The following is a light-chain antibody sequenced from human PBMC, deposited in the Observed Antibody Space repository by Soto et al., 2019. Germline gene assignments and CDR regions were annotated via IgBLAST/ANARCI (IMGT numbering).Light chain of an antibody. CDR1: QSVSNNY. CDR2: GAS. CDR3: QQYISSPLT. Sequence: EILLTQSPGTLSLSPGERATLSCRASQSVSNNYLAWYQQKPGQAPRLVIYGASNRATGIPDRFSASGSGTDFTLTISRLEPEDSAVYYCQQYISSPLTFGQGTKVDIK. V-gene: IGKV3-20*01. J-gene: IGKJ1*01.